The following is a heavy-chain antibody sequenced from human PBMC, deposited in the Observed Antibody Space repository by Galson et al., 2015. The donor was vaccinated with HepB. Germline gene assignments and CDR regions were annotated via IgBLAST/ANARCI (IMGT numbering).Heavy chain of an antibody. CDR1: GGSISPYY. J-gene: IGHJ5*02. V-gene: IGHV4-59*08. Sequence: SETLSLTCTVSGGSISPYYWSWIRQSPGKGLEWVGYISYSGTTNYNPSLKSRVTISVDKSKSQFSLNLTSVTATDTAVYYCARHVNMGPFDPWGQGALVTVSS. CDR3: ARHVNMGPFDP. CDR2: ISYSGTT.